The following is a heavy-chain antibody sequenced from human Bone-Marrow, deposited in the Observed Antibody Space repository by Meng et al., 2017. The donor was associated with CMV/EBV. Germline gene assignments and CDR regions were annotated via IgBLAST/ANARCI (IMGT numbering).Heavy chain of an antibody. V-gene: IGHV1-18*01. D-gene: IGHD6-19*01. CDR1: GYTLTSYG. Sequence: QMGQSVGEGKKPGASVKVSCKASGYTLTSYGISWVRQAPGQGLEWMGWISAYNGNTNYAQKLQGRVTMTTDTSTSTAYMELRSLRSDDTAVYYCARSRGYSSGWYLWWFDPWGQGTLVTVSS. J-gene: IGHJ5*02. CDR3: ARSRGYSSGWYLWWFDP. CDR2: ISAYNGNT.